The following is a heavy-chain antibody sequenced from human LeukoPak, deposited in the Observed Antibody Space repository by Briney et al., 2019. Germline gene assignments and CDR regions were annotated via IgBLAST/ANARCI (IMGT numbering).Heavy chain of an antibody. CDR3: ARVQQEVGATQFDY. CDR2: INPNSGGT. J-gene: IGHJ4*02. V-gene: IGHV1-2*02. Sequence: ASVKVSCKASGYTFTGYYMHWVRQAPGQGLEWMGWINPNSGGTNYAQKFQGRVTMTRDTSISTAYMELSRLRSDDTAVYYCARVQQEVGATQFDYWGQGTLVTVSS. CDR1: GYTFTGYY. D-gene: IGHD1-26*01.